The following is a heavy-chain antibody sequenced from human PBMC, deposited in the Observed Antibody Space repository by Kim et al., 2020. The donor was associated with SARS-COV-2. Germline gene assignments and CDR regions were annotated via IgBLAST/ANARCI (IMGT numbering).Heavy chain of an antibody. CDR3: ASLMGGSSSF. V-gene: IGHV3-74*01. Sequence: TTRYADSVRSRFTISRDNAKNTLYLQMNTLRTEDTAVYYCASLMGGSSSFWGQGTLVTVSS. D-gene: IGHD2-2*01. J-gene: IGHJ4*02. CDR2: TT.